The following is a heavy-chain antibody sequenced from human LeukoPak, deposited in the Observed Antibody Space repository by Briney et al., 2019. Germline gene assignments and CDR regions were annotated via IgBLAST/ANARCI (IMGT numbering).Heavy chain of an antibody. CDR2: IYTSGST. J-gene: IGHJ4*02. D-gene: IGHD3-10*01. CDR3: ARGRYYYGTETYTFDY. Sequence: PSETLSLTCTVSGGSISSYYWSWIRQPAGKGLEWIGRIYTSGSTNYNPSLKSRVTMSVETSKNQFSLKLSSVTAADTAVYYCARGRYYYGTETYTFDYWGQGTLVTVSS. V-gene: IGHV4-4*07. CDR1: GGSISSYY.